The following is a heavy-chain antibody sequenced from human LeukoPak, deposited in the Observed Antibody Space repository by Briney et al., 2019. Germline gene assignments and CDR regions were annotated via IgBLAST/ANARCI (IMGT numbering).Heavy chain of an antibody. CDR2: LCDGGDST. J-gene: IGHJ4*02. Sequence: GGSRRLSCAASGFTFSRYFMSWVRQAPGKGLEWLPVLCDGGDSTYYVDYVKGGFTISRDNSKHTMYLQVNRLRADDTAVYYCAKGGSTWYVDYWGQGTLVTVSS. CDR1: GFTFSRYF. V-gene: IGHV3-23*01. CDR3: AKGGSTWYVDY. D-gene: IGHD6-13*01.